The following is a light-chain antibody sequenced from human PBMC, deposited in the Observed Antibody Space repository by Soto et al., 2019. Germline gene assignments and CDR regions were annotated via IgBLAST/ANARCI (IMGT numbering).Light chain of an antibody. Sequence: QSVLTQPPSASGSPGQSVTISCTGTSSDVGGYNYVSWYQQHPGKAPKLMIYEVSKRPSGVPDRFSGSKSGNTASLTVSGLQDEDEADYYCSSYAGSNNRRVFGGGTKLTVL. V-gene: IGLV2-8*01. J-gene: IGLJ3*02. CDR1: SSDVGGYNY. CDR2: EVS. CDR3: SSYAGSNNRRV.